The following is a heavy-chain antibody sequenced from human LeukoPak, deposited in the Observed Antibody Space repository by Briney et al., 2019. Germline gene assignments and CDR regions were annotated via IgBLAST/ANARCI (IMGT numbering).Heavy chain of an antibody. J-gene: IGHJ4*02. CDR1: GFTFSDYY. D-gene: IGHD3-9*01. Sequence: KPGGSLRLSCAASGFTFSDYYMSWIRQAPGKGLEWVSYISSSGSTIYYADSVKGRFTISRDNAKNPLYLQMNSLRAEDTAVYYCAREPYYDILTGYSYYFDYWGQGTLVTVSS. CDR2: ISSSGSTI. CDR3: AREPYYDILTGYSYYFDY. V-gene: IGHV3-11*04.